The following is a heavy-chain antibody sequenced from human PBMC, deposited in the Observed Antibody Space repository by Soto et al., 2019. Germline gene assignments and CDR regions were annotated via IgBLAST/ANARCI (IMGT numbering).Heavy chain of an antibody. D-gene: IGHD2-15*01. V-gene: IGHV3-30*18. CDR3: AKDIISGSSYYFYGMDV. CDR2: ISYDGTDK. Sequence: VGSLRLSCAASGFTFSSYGIHWVRQAPGKGLEWVAVISYDGTDKYYADSVKGRFTISRDNSKNTLYLQINSLRAEDTAVYHCAKDIISGSSYYFYGMDVWGQGTTVTVS. CDR1: GFTFSSYG. J-gene: IGHJ6*02.